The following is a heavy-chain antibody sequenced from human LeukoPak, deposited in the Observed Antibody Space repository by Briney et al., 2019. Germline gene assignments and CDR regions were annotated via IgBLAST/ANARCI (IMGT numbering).Heavy chain of an antibody. J-gene: IGHJ4*02. D-gene: IGHD6-19*01. V-gene: IGHV3-43D*03. CDR2: ISWDGGST. Sequence: GGPLRLSGAASGFTFDDYAMHWVRQAPGKGLEWVSLISWDGGSTYYADSVKGRFTISRDNSKNSLYLQMNSLRAEDTALYYCAKDMGSSGWYSDYWGQGTQVTVSS. CDR3: AKDMGSSGWYSDY. CDR1: GFTFDDYA.